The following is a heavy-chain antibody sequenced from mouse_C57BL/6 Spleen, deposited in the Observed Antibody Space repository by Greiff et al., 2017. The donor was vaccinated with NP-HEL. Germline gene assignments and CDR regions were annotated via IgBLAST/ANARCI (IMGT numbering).Heavy chain of an antibody. CDR2: IGSGGST. Sequence: VQLQESGPGLVQPSKSLSITCTVSGFSLNSYGVPWVRQSPGQVLEWLGVIGSGGSTDYNAAFISRLSISKDNSKSQVFFKMISLQADDTAIYYWARKDWDEAMDDWGQGTSVTVSS. D-gene: IGHD4-1*01. CDR1: GFSLNSYG. V-gene: IGHV2-2*01. J-gene: IGHJ4*01. CDR3: ARKDWDEAMDD.